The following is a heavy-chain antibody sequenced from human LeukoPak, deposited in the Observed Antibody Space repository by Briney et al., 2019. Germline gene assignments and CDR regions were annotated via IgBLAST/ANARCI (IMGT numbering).Heavy chain of an antibody. Sequence: GGSLRLSCAASGFTFSSYWVSWVRQAPGKGLEWVANIRQDGSVQNYVDSVKGRFTISRDNPKNSVYLQMSSLRAEDTAVYYCLVTTRSRGFDYWGQGTLVTVSS. J-gene: IGHJ4*02. D-gene: IGHD1/OR15-1a*01. CDR1: GFTFSSYW. CDR3: LVTTRSRGFDY. V-gene: IGHV3-7*01. CDR2: IRQDGSVQ.